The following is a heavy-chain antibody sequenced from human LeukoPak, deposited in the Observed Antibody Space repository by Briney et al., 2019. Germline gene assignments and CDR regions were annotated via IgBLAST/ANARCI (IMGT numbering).Heavy chain of an antibody. CDR2: ISSSSSYI. D-gene: IGHD6-19*01. V-gene: IGHV3-21*01. Sequence: GGSLRLSCAASGFTFSSYSMNWDRQAPGKGLEWVSSISSSSSYIYYADSVKGRFTISRDNAKNSLYLQMNSLRAEDTAVYYCARGAGKYSSGWYVDYWGQGTLVTVSS. CDR1: GFTFSSYS. CDR3: ARGAGKYSSGWYVDY. J-gene: IGHJ4*02.